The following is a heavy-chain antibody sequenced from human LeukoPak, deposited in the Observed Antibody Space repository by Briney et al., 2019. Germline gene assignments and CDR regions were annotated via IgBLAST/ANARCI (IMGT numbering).Heavy chain of an antibody. Sequence: PSETLSLTCTVSGGSISSYYWSWIRQPPGKGLEWIGYIYYSGSTNYNPSLKSRVTISVDTSKNQFSLKLSSVTAADTAVYYCARARRTLMTFDIWGQGTMVTVSS. V-gene: IGHV4-59*01. CDR1: GGSISSYY. J-gene: IGHJ3*02. CDR3: ARARRTLMTFDI. CDR2: IYYSGST.